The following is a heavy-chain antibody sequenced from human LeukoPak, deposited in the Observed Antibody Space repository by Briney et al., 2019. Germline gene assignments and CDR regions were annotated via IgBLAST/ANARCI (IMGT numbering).Heavy chain of an antibody. D-gene: IGHD6-19*01. CDR2: ISSNGGST. J-gene: IGHJ4*02. V-gene: IGHV3-64D*09. CDR3: VKDPAVAGTRYFDY. CDR1: GFTFSSYA. Sequence: GGSLRLSCSASGFTFSSYAMHWVRQAPGKGLEYVSAISSNGGSTYYADSVKGRFSISRDNSKNTLYLQMSSLRAEDTAVYYCVKDPAVAGTRYFDYWGQGTMVTVSS.